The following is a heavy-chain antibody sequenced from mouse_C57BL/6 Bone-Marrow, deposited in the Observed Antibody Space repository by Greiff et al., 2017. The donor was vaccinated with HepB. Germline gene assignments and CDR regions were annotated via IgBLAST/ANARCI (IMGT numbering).Heavy chain of an antibody. J-gene: IGHJ4*01. CDR3: AREDYYAMDY. CDR1: GYTFTSYW. V-gene: IGHV1-69*01. Sequence: VQLQQPGAELVMPGASVKLSCKASGYTFTSYWMHWVKQRPGQGLEWIGEIDPYDSYTNYNQKFKGKSTLTVDKSSSTAYMQISSLTSEDSAVYKCAREDYYAMDYWGQGTSVTVTS. CDR2: IDPYDSYT.